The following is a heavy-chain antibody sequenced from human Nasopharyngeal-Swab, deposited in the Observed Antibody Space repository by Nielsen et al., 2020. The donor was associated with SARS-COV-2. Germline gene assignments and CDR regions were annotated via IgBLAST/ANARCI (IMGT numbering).Heavy chain of an antibody. CDR3: ARDADYDFWSGYSAFDY. J-gene: IGHJ4*02. D-gene: IGHD3-3*01. CDR2: IKQDGSEK. V-gene: IGHV3-7*01. Sequence: GESLKISCAASRFTFSSYWMSWVRQAPGKGLEWVANIKQDGSEKYYVDSVKGRFTISRDNAKNSLYLQMNSLRAEDTAVYYCARDADYDFWSGYSAFDYWGQGTLVTVSS. CDR1: RFTFSSYW.